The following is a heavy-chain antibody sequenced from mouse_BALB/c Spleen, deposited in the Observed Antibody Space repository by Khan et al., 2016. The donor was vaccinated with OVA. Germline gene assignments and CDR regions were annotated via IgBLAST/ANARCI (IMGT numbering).Heavy chain of an antibody. CDR3: ARDGNYFDY. J-gene: IGHJ2*01. Sequence: EVELVESGGGLVQPGGSLRLSCATSGFTFTDYYMSWVRQPPGKALEWLGFIRNKANGYTTEYSASVKGRFTISRDNYQSILYLQINTLRAEDSATYYGARDGNYFDYWGQGTTLTVSS. CDR2: IRNKANGYTT. V-gene: IGHV7-3*02. CDR1: GFTFTDYY.